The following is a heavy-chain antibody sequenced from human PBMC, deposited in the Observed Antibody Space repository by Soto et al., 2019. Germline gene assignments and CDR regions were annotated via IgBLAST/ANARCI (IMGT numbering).Heavy chain of an antibody. CDR2: INKDGSEQ. CDR1: GFTFSSYW. CDR3: ARSRGLDY. V-gene: IGHV3-7*01. D-gene: IGHD6-19*01. Sequence: EVQLVESGGGLVQPGGSPRLSCAASGFTFSSYWMSWVRQAPGTGLEWVANINKDGSEQHYVDSVKGRFTISRDNAKNSLYLQMNSLRAEDAAVYYCARSRGLDYCGQGTLVTVSS. J-gene: IGHJ4*02.